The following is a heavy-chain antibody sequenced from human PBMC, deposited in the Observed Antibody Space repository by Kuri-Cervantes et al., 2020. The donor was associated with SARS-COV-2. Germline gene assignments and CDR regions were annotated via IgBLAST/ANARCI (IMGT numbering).Heavy chain of an antibody. CDR3: ARDFGSSWYGGARYDYGMDV. CDR2: IKSKTDGGTT. D-gene: IGHD6-13*01. Sequence: GGSLRLSCAASGFTFSNAWMSWVRQAPGKGLEWVGRIKSKTDGGTTDYAAPVKGRFTISRDDSKNTLYLQMNSLKTEDTAVYYCARDFGSSWYGGARYDYGMDVWGQGTTVTVSS. CDR1: GFTFSNAW. V-gene: IGHV3-15*01. J-gene: IGHJ6*02.